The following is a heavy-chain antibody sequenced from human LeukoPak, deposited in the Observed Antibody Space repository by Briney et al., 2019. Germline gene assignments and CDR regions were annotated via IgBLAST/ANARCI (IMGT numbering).Heavy chain of an antibody. D-gene: IGHD2-15*01. Sequence: GGSLRLSCAASGISFSSYAMSWVRQAPGKGLEWVSAISGSGGSTYYADSVKGRFTISRDNSKNTLYLQMNSLRAEDTAVYYCAEDRGRIVVVVAAANWFDPWGQGTLVTVSS. CDR2: ISGSGGST. CDR1: GISFSSYA. V-gene: IGHV3-23*01. CDR3: AEDRGRIVVVVAAANWFDP. J-gene: IGHJ5*02.